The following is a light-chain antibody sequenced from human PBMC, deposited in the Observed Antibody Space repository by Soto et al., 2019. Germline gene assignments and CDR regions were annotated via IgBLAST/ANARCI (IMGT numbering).Light chain of an antibody. V-gene: IGLV2-14*01. CDR3: SSYTSSSTNV. J-gene: IGLJ1*01. CDR1: SSDVGGYNY. Sequence: QSALTQPASVSGSPGQSITISCTGTSSDVGGYNYVSWYQQHPGKAPKLMIYDVSNRLSGVSNRFSGSKSCYTASLTISVLQAEDEADDYCSSYTSSSTNVFGTGTKLTVL. CDR2: DVS.